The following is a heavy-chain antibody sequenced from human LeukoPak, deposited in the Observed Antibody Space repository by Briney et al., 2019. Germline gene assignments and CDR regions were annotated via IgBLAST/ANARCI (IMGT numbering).Heavy chain of an antibody. CDR1: GYTFTGYY. V-gene: IGHV1-2*02. Sequence: ASVKVSCKASGYTFTGYYMHWVRQAPGQGLEWMGWINPNSGGTNYAQKFQGRVTMTRDTSISTAYMELSRLRSDDTAVYYCARPGYRDDCYFDLWGRGTLVTVSS. CDR3: ARPGYRDDCYFDL. CDR2: INPNSGGT. D-gene: IGHD6-25*01. J-gene: IGHJ2*01.